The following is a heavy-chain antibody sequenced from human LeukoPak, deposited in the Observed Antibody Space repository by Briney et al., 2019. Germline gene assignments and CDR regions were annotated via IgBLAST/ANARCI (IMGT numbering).Heavy chain of an antibody. CDR3: AKALAGRYDDYKADY. Sequence: GGSLRLSCAASGFTFSSYAMSWVRQAPGKGLEWVSAISGSGGSTYYADSVKGRFTISRDNSKNTLYLQMNNLRAEDTAVYYCAKALAGRYDDYKADYWGQGTLVIVSS. CDR1: GFTFSSYA. D-gene: IGHD4-17*01. CDR2: ISGSGGST. J-gene: IGHJ4*02. V-gene: IGHV3-23*01.